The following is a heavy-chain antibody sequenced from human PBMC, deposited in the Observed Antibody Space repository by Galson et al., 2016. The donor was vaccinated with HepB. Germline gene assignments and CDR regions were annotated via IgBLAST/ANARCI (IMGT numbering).Heavy chain of an antibody. J-gene: IGHJ4*02. CDR3: ARAQSVAGSGIYFNY. CDR1: GGSISSYSW. D-gene: IGHD6-19*01. CDR2: IYHTGTT. Sequence: TCAVSGGSISSYSWWSWVRQPPGQGLEWIGEIYHTGTTNYNPSLKSRVTIPVDKSKNQFSLKLSSVTAADTAVYYCARAQSVAGSGIYFNYWGQGSLVTVSS. V-gene: IGHV4-4*02.